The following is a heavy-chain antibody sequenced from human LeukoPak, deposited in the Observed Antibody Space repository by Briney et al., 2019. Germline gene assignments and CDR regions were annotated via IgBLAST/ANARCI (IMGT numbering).Heavy chain of an antibody. CDR3: ARDLGSIVVVVAATHYYYGMDV. J-gene: IGHJ6*02. Sequence: PGGSLRLSCAASGFTFSSYSMNWVRQAPGKGLEWVSSISSSSSYIYYADSVKGRFTISRDNAKNSLYLQMNSLRAEDTAVYYCARDLGSIVVVVAATHYYYGMDVWGQGTTVTVSS. CDR2: ISSSSSYI. V-gene: IGHV3-21*01. CDR1: GFTFSSYS. D-gene: IGHD2-15*01.